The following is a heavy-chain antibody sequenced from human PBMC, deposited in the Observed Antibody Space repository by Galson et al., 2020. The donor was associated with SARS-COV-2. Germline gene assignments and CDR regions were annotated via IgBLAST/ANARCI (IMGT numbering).Heavy chain of an antibody. CDR2: IWYDGSNK. CDR1: GFTFSSYG. J-gene: IGHJ4*02. D-gene: IGHD3-3*01. CDR3: ARGDYDFWSGLDY. Sequence: GGSLRLSCVASGFTFSSYGMHWVRQAPGKGLEWVAVIWYDGSNKYYADSVKGRFTISRDNSKNTLYLQMNSLRAEDTAVYYCARGDYDFWSGLDYWGQGTLVTVSS. V-gene: IGHV3-33*01.